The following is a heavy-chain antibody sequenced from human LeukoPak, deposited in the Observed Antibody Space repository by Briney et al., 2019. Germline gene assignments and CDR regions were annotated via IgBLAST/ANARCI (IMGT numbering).Heavy chain of an antibody. CDR1: GFTFSSYW. V-gene: IGHV3-7*04. Sequence: QAGGCLRLSCVASGFTFSSYWMTWVRQAPGKGLEWVATIKPDGSDKYYVDSMKGRSTISRDNAKNSVSLQMNSLRVEDTAVYYCARDLDYWGRGTLVSVSS. J-gene: IGHJ4*02. CDR3: ARDLDY. CDR2: IKPDGSDK.